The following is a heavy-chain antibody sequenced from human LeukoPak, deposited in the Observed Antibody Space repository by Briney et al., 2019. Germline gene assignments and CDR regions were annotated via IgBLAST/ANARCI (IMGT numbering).Heavy chain of an antibody. CDR3: ARDSYSTNYYYGMDV. V-gene: IGHV3-21*01. CDR2: ISSSSYI. D-gene: IGHD4-11*01. J-gene: IGHJ6*02. CDR1: GFTFSSYA. Sequence: GGSLRLSCAASGFTFSSYAMSWVRQAPGKGLEWVSSISSSSYIYYADSVKGRFTISRDNAKNSLYLQMNSLRAEDTAVYYCARDSYSTNYYYGMDVWGQGTTVTVSS.